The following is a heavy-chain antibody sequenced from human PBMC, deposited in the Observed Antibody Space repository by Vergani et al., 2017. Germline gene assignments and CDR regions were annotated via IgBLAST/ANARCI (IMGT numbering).Heavy chain of an antibody. D-gene: IGHD3-9*01. CDR3: ARVMYRDEASTGYRLEGMDI. V-gene: IGHV4-59*13. CDR2: IYSTGST. CDR1: GGSFNTYY. Sequence: QVQLEESGPGLVKPSETLSLTCTVSGGSFNTYYWSWIRQSPGKGLEWIGYIYSTGSTNDNPSLNSRVTMSVETSKNQFSLKLRSVTAADTAVYFCARVMYRDEASTGYRLEGMDIWGQGTTVTISS. J-gene: IGHJ6*02.